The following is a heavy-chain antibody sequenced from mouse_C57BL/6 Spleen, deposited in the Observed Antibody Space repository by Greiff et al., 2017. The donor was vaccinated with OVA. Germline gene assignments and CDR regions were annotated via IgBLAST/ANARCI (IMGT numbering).Heavy chain of an antibody. J-gene: IGHJ3*01. Sequence: VQLQQSGAELVRPGSSVKLSCKASGYTFTSYWMHWVKQRPIQGLEWIGNIDPSDSETHYTQKFKDKATLTVDKSSSTAYMQLSSLTSEDSAVYYCARGDSSGYSFAYWGQGTLVTVSA. CDR2: IDPSDSET. V-gene: IGHV1-52*01. D-gene: IGHD3-2*02. CDR3: ARGDSSGYSFAY. CDR1: GYTFTSYW.